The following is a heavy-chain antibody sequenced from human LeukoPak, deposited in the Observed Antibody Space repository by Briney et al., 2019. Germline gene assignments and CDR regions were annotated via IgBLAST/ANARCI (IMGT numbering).Heavy chain of an antibody. CDR1: GFTFSGSA. Sequence: GGSLRLSCAASGFTFSGSAMHWVRQAPGKGREWVGRIRSKANSYATAYAASVKGRFTISRDDSKNTAYLQMNSLKTEDTAVYYCTRYSSSGLDYWGQGTLVTVSS. CDR3: TRYSSSGLDY. D-gene: IGHD6-13*01. J-gene: IGHJ4*02. V-gene: IGHV3-73*01. CDR2: IRSKANSYAT.